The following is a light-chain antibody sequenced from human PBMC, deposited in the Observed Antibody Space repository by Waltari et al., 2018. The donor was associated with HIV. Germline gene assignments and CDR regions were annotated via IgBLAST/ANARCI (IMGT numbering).Light chain of an antibody. CDR2: EVS. J-gene: IGLJ2*01. V-gene: IGLV2-23*02. CDR1: SSDVGSYNP. CDR3: CSYAGSNTLV. Sequence: QSALTQPASVSGSPGQSITISCTGTSSDVGSYNPVSWYQQHPGKAPKLMIYEVSKRPSGVSNRFSGSKSGNTASLTISGLQAEDEADYYCCSYAGSNTLVFGGGTKLTVL.